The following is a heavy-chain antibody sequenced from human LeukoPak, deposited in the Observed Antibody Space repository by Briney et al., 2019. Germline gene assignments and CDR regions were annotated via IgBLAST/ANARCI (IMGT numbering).Heavy chain of an antibody. V-gene: IGHV1-18*01. CDR1: GYTFTSYG. CDR2: ISAYNGNT. D-gene: IGHD4-17*01. J-gene: IGHJ5*02. CDR3: ARITTVTTSRWFDP. Sequence: GASVKVSCKASGYTFTSYGISWVRQAPGQGLGWMGWISAYNGNTNYAQKLQGRVTMTTDTSTSTAYMELRSLRSDDTAVYYCARITTVTTSRWFDPWGQGTLVTVSS.